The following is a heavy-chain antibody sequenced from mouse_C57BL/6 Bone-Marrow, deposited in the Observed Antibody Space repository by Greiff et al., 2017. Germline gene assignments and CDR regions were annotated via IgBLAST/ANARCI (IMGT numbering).Heavy chain of an antibody. V-gene: IGHV1-5*01. J-gene: IGHJ2*01. CDR3: TRRWCLRLSYFDY. D-gene: IGHD1-1*02. CDR2: IYPGNRDT. Sequence: VQLKESGTVLVRPGASVKMSCKTSGYTFTSYWMHWVKQRPGQGLEWIGAIYPGNRDTSYNQKFKGKAKLTAVTSASTAYMELSSLTNEDSAVYYCTRRWCLRLSYFDYWGQGTPLRVSS. CDR1: GYTFTSYW.